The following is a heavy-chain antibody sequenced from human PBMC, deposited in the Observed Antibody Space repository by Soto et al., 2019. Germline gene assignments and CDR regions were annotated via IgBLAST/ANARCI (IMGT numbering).Heavy chain of an antibody. V-gene: IGHV1-46*01. CDR1: GYTFTGYY. CDR2: INPSGGRT. D-gene: IGHD3-9*01. Sequence: QVQLEQSGAEVKKPGASVKVSCKASGYTFTGYYVHWVRQAPGQGLEWLGIINPSGGRTSYAQTLQGGITVTRDTSTSTVDMQLSSLRSEDTAVYYCARENGDYDILTDYYPYYYYGMDVWGQGTTVTVSS. CDR3: ARENGDYDILTDYYPYYYYGMDV. J-gene: IGHJ6*02.